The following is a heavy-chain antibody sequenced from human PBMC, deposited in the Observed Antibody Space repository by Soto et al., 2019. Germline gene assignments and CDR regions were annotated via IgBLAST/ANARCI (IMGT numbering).Heavy chain of an antibody. D-gene: IGHD3-3*01. Sequence: LALTCTVSGGSISSYYWSWIRQPPGKGLEWIGYIYYSGSTNYNPSLKSRVTMSVDTSKNQVSLRLSSVTGADTAVYYCARDQYDFRSGSYYYAMEVWGQGTKGTVSS. J-gene: IGHJ6*02. CDR3: ARDQYDFRSGSYYYAMEV. V-gene: IGHV4-59*01. CDR2: IYYSGST. CDR1: GGSISSYY.